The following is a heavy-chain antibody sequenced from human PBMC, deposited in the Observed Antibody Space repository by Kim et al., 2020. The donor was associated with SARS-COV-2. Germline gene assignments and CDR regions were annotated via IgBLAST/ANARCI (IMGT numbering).Heavy chain of an antibody. D-gene: IGHD2-15*01. J-gene: IGHJ4*02. Sequence: SVKVSCKASGGTFSSYAISWVRQAPGQGLEWMGGIIPIFGTANYAQKFQGRVTITADESTSTAYMELSSLRSEDTAVYYCARDFSSCSGGSCRFDYWGQGTLVTVSS. CDR3: ARDFSSCSGGSCRFDY. CDR1: GGTFSSYA. V-gene: IGHV1-69*13. CDR2: IIPIFGTA.